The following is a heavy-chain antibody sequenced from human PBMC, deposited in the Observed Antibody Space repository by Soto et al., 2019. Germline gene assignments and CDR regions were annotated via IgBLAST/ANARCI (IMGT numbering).Heavy chain of an antibody. D-gene: IGHD5-18*01. CDR3: AGHTARQQLGGHYYYIMDL. V-gene: IGHV1-69*14. CDR1: GGTFSSSA. Sequence: QVQLVQSGAEVKKPGSSLKVSCKASGGTFSSSAFSWVRQAPGQGLEWMGGIMPIFRTADYAQKVQGRVTITAHKSTSTAYMELSSLTSADTGVYYCAGHTARQQLGGHYYYIMDLWSQGTTVTVSS. CDR2: IMPIFRTA. J-gene: IGHJ6*02.